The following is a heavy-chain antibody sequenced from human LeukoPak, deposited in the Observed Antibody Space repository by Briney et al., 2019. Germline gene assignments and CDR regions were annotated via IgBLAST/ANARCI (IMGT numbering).Heavy chain of an antibody. V-gene: IGHV3-7*03. CDR1: GFTFSSYW. J-gene: IGHJ4*02. Sequence: GGSLGLSCAASGFTFSSYWMSWVRQAPGKGLEWVANIKQDGSEKYYVDSVKGRFTISRDNAKNSLYLQMNSLRAEDTALYYCAKAYGSGSSNYFDYWGQGTLVTVSS. CDR2: IKQDGSEK. CDR3: AKAYGSGSSNYFDY. D-gene: IGHD3-10*01.